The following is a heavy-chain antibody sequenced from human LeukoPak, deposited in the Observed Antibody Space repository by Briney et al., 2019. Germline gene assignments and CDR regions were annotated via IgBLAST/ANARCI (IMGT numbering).Heavy chain of an antibody. D-gene: IGHD3-10*01. CDR1: GFIFTSFG. CDR2: ISGSGGRT. J-gene: IGHJ4*02. V-gene: IGHV3-23*01. Sequence: PGGSLRLSCVASGFIFTSFGMNWVRQAPGKGREWVSVISGSGGRTYYADSVKGRFTISRDNSKKTLYLQMNSLRAEDTAVYYCAKGDGFGLLWFAEVFDYWGQGTLVTVSS. CDR3: AKGDGFGLLWFAEVFDY.